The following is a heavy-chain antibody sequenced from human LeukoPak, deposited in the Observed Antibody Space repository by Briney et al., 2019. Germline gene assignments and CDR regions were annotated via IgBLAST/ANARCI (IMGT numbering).Heavy chain of an antibody. CDR2: ISSSGTTI. CDR1: GFTFSSNS. J-gene: IGHJ4*02. D-gene: IGHD3-22*01. CDR3: ASPYDPRSY. V-gene: IGHV3-48*01. Sequence: GGSLRLSCAASGFTFSSNSMNWVRQAPGKGLEWISYISSSGTTIHYADSVRGRFSISRDNAKNSLYLQMNSLRAEDTAVYYCASPYDPRSYSGQGTLVTVSS.